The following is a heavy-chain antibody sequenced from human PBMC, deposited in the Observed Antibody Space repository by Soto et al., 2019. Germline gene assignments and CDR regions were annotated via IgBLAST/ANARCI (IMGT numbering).Heavy chain of an antibody. CDR1: GGSISSYY. CDR2: IYYSGST. D-gene: IGHD1-26*01. J-gene: IGHJ4*02. V-gene: IGHV4-59*01. CDR3: ARRYGGNFDY. Sequence: QVQLQESGPGLVKPSETLSLTCTVSGGSISSYYLSWIRQPPGKGLEWIGYIYYSGSTNYNPSLKSRVTISVDTSKNQFSLKLSSVTAADTAVYYCARRYGGNFDYWGQGTLVTVSS.